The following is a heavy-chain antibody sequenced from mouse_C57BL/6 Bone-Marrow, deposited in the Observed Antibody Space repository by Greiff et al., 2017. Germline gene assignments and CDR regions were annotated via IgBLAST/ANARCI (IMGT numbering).Heavy chain of an antibody. CDR2: IHPNSGST. Sequence: QVQLQQPGAELVKPGASVKLSCKASGYTFTSYWMHWVKQRPGQGLEWIGMIHPNSGSTNYNEKFKSKATLTVDKSSSTAYMQLSSLTSEDSAVYYGAVYYDYDGFAYWGQGTLVTVSA. J-gene: IGHJ3*01. V-gene: IGHV1-64*01. CDR3: AVYYDYDGFAY. CDR1: GYTFTSYW. D-gene: IGHD2-4*01.